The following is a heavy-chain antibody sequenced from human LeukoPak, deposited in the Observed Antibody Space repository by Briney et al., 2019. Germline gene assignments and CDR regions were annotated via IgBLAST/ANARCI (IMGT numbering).Heavy chain of an antibody. CDR3: ALLAGASDFDY. CDR1: GFPFSYFE. V-gene: IGHV3-48*03. J-gene: IGHJ4*02. D-gene: IGHD6-25*01. CDR2: IASSCRTR. Sequence: SGGSLRFSCAVSGFPFSYFEINWLRQAPGKGLEWGSNIASSCRTRYYADSVKGRFSISRDNAKNSLYLQINTLRVEDTGVYYCALLAGASDFDYWGQGALVTVSS.